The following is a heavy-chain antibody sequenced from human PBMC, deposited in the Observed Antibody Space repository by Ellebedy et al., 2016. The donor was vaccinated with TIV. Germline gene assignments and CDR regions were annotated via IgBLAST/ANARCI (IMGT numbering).Heavy chain of an antibody. CDR3: RDRSHWYFDL. J-gene: IGHJ2*01. Sequence: SETLSLTXTVSGGSFSSYYWSWIRQSAGKGLEWIGRIFMSGSTSYNPSLKNRVTMSVDASTTQLSLNLSSVTAADTAVRQSRDRSHWYFDLWGRGTLVTVSS. CDR2: IFMSGST. V-gene: IGHV4-4*07. D-gene: IGHD1-14*01. CDR1: GGSFSSYY.